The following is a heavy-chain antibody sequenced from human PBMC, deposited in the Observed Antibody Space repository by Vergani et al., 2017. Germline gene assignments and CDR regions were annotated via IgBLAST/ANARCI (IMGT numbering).Heavy chain of an antibody. CDR3: ARLXGRDSSGDKYFDY. Sequence: EVQLVQSGAEVKKPGESLKISCQISGYSFTNYWIGWVRQMPGKGLEWMGIMHPADSDTRYSPSFQGQVTLSVDKSIRTAYLQRSSLRASDSAMYYCARLXGRDSSGDKYFDYWGQGTLVTVSS. CDR2: MHPADSDT. D-gene: IGHD3-22*01. CDR1: GYSFTNYW. V-gene: IGHV5-51*01. J-gene: IGHJ4*02.